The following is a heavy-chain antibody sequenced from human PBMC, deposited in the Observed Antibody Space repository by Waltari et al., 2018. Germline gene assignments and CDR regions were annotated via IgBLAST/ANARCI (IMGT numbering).Heavy chain of an antibody. J-gene: IGHJ4*02. CDR3: AKDPYGDPVDY. CDR2: ISGSGGST. D-gene: IGHD4-17*01. V-gene: IGHV3-23*01. Sequence: EVQILESGGGLVQPGGSLRLSCAASVLTSRSYAMSWVRPAQGKGLEGVSAISGSGGSTYYADSVKGRFTISRDNSKNTLYLQMNRLRAEDTAVYYWAKDPYGDPVDYWGQGTLVTVSS. CDR1: VLTSRSYA.